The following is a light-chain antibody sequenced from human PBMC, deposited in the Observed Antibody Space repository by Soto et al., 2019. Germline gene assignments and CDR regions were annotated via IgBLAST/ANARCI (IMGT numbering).Light chain of an antibody. CDR3: QQYGSSTLIS. Sequence: LTQCPGTLSLSPGESATLSCRASQTVSITYLTWYQQKPGQAPRLLIFGASKMATGIPDRFSGSGSGRDFKLTISGLEPEDFAVYYCQQYGSSTLISFGPGTRLEI. V-gene: IGKV3-20*01. CDR1: QTVSITY. CDR2: GAS. J-gene: IGKJ5*01.